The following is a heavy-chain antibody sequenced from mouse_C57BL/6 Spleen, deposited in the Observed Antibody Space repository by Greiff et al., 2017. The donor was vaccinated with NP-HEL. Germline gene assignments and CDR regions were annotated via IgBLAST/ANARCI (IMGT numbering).Heavy chain of an antibody. V-gene: IGHV1-82*01. CDR3: ARDPYYYGSSLYAMDY. Sequence: VKLVESGPELVKPGASVKISCKASGYAFSSSWMNWVKQRPGKGLEWIGRIYPGDGDTNYNGKFKGKATLTADKSSSTAYMQLSSLTSEDSAVYFCARDPYYYGSSLYAMDYWGQGTSVTVSS. CDR1: GYAFSSSW. D-gene: IGHD1-1*01. J-gene: IGHJ4*01. CDR2: IYPGDGDT.